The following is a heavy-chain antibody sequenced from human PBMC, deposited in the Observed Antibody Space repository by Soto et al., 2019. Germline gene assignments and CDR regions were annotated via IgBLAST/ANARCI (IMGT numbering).Heavy chain of an antibody. J-gene: IGHJ6*03. CDR1: GGSISSGGYY. Sequence: SETLSLTCTVSGGSISSGGYYWSWIRQHPGKGLEWIGYIYYSGSTYYNPSLKSRVTISVDTSKNQFSLKLSSVTAADTAVYYCARSLPTVTRDYYYYMDVWGKGTTVTVSS. D-gene: IGHD4-17*01. CDR3: ARSLPTVTRDYYYYMDV. V-gene: IGHV4-31*03. CDR2: IYYSGST.